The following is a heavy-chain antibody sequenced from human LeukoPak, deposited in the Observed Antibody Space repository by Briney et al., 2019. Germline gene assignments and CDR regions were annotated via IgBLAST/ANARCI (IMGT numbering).Heavy chain of an antibody. CDR2: IYSGGST. J-gene: IGHJ4*02. D-gene: IGHD3-10*01. CDR1: GFTVSSNY. V-gene: IGHV3-53*01. CDR3: AKALWFGDFDY. Sequence: PGGSLRLSCAASGFTVSSNYMSWVRQAPGKGLEWVSVIYSGGSTYYADSVKGRFTISRDNSKNTLYLQMNSLRAEDTAVYYCAKALWFGDFDYWGQGTLVTVSS.